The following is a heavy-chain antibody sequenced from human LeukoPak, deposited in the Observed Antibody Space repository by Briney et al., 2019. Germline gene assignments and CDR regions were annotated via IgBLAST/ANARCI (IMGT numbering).Heavy chain of an antibody. V-gene: IGHV3-23*01. J-gene: IGHJ4*02. CDR3: AKDAPVNIVVVPAANS. Sequence: GGSLRLSCAASGFTFSSYAMSWVRQAPGKGLEWVSAISGSGGSTYYADSVKGRFSISRDNSKNTLYLQMNSLRAEDTAVYYCAKDAPVNIVVVPAANSWGQGTLVTVSS. D-gene: IGHD2-2*01. CDR2: ISGSGGST. CDR1: GFTFSSYA.